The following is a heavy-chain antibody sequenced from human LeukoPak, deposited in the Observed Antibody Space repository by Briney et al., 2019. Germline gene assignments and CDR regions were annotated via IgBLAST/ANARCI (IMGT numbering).Heavy chain of an antibody. CDR3: ARQNNYPPPYYYYYYMDV. CDR1: GGSISSYY. Sequence: PSETLSLTCTVSGGSISSYYWSWIRQPPGKGLEWIGYIYYSGSTNYNPSLKSRVTISVDTSKNQFSLKLSSVTAADTAVYYCARQNNYPPPYYYYYYMDVWGKGTTVTVSS. CDR2: IYYSGST. J-gene: IGHJ6*03. D-gene: IGHD1/OR15-1a*01. V-gene: IGHV4-59*01.